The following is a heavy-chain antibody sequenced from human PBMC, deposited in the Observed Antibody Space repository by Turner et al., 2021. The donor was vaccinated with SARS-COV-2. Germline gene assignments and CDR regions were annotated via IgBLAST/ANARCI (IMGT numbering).Heavy chain of an antibody. CDR2: IDPSDSYT. D-gene: IGHD2-2*01. J-gene: IGHJ5*02. CDR3: ARSFGYCSSTSCLLNWFDP. V-gene: IGHV5-10-1*01. CDR1: GYSFTSYW. Sequence: EVQLVQSGAQVKKPGESLRNSCKGSGYSFTSYWISWVRQLPGKGLEGMGRIDPSDSYTNYSPSFQGHVTISADKSISTAYLQWSSLKASDTAMYYCARSFGYCSSTSCLLNWFDPWGQGTLVTVSS.